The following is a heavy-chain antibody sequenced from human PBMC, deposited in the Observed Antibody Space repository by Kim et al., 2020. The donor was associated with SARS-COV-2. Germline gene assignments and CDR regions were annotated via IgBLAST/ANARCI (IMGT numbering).Heavy chain of an antibody. Sequence: YYADSVKGRFTISRDNSKNTLYLQMNSLRAEDTAVYYCARGTTVVTPFDYWGQGTLVTVSS. D-gene: IGHD4-17*01. J-gene: IGHJ4*02. CDR3: ARGTTVVTPFDY. V-gene: IGHV3-53*01.